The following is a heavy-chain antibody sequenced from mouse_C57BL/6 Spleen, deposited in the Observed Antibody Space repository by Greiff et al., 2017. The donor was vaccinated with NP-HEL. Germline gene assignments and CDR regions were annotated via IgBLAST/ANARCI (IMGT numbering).Heavy chain of an antibody. CDR2: ISYDGSN. V-gene: IGHV3-6*01. Sequence: DVKLQESGPGLVKPSQSLSLTCSVTGYSITSGYYWNWIRQFPGNKLEWMGYISYDGSNNYNPSLKNRISITRDTSKNQFFLKLNSVTTEDTATYYCARDRRSLLGGMDYWGQGTSVTVSS. J-gene: IGHJ4*01. CDR3: ARDRRSLLGGMDY. CDR1: GYSITSGYY. D-gene: IGHD6-5*01.